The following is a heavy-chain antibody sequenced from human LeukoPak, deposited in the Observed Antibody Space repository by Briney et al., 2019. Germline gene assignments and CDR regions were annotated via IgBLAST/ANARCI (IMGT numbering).Heavy chain of an antibody. D-gene: IGHD2-21*02. V-gene: IGHV1-2*02. J-gene: IGHJ4*02. CDR3: ARGRIRRAVTDAFDY. Sequence: ASVKVSCKASGYTFTGYCMHWVRQAPGQGLEWMGWINPNSGGTNYAQKFQGRVTMTRDTSISTAYMELSRLRSDDTAVYYCARGRIRRAVTDAFDYWGQGTLVTVSS. CDR1: GYTFTGYC. CDR2: INPNSGGT.